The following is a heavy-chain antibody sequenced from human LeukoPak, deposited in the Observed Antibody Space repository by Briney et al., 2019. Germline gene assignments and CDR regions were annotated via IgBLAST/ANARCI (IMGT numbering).Heavy chain of an antibody. V-gene: IGHV3-7*01. J-gene: IGHJ4*02. CDR2: INRGGNEV. CDR1: GFSFSDYW. Sequence: GGSLRLSCAASGFSFSDYWMTWVRQVPGKGVEWVANINRGGNEVHYVDSVKGRFTISRDNAKNSLYLQLDSLRVEDTAVYYCARVGAWELQRVFDYWGQGTLVTVSS. CDR3: ARVGAWELQRVFDY. D-gene: IGHD1-26*01.